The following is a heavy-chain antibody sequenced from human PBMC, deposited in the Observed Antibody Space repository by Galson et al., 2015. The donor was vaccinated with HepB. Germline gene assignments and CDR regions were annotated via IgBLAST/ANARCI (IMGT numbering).Heavy chain of an antibody. J-gene: IGHJ4*02. CDR3: ATGGDDYGDWRWFDY. CDR1: GYTLTELS. CDR2: FDPEDGET. D-gene: IGHD4-17*01. Sequence: SVKVSCKVSGYTLTELSMHWVRQAPGKGLEWMGGFDPEDGETIYAQKFQGRVTMTEDTSTDTAYMELSSLRSEDTAVYYCATGGDDYGDWRWFDYWGQGTLVTVSS. V-gene: IGHV1-24*01.